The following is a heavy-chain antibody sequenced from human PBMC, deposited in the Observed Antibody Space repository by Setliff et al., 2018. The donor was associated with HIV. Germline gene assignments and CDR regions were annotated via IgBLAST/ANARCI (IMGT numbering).Heavy chain of an antibody. V-gene: IGHV4-34*01. CDR1: GGSFSGYY. CDR2: VSHSGTA. J-gene: IGHJ3*01. CDR3: ARGRIRMSSRPTRVFDV. Sequence: PSETLSLTCAVDGGSFSGYYWTWIRQPSGEGLEWIGEVSHSGTANYNPSLVSRVTVSVDTSKNQFSLRLTAPTAADSAMYYCARGRIRMSSRPTRVFDVWGQGTRVTVSS.